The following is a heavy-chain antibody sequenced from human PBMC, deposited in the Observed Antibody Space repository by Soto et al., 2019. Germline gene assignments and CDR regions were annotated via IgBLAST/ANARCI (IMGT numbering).Heavy chain of an antibody. D-gene: IGHD6-13*01. CDR2: IYPGDSDT. J-gene: IGHJ6*02. CDR1: GYSFTSYW. V-gene: IGHV5-51*01. CDR3: ARHKDSSSWQFMDV. Sequence: XESLKLSWKCSGYSFTSYWIGLVLRMPGKGLEWMGIIYPGDSDTRYSPSFQGQVTISADKSISTAYLQWSSLKASDTAMYYCARHKDSSSWQFMDVWGQGTTVTVSS.